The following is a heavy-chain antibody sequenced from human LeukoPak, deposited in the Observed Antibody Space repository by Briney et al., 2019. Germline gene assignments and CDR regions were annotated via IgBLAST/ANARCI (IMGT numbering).Heavy chain of an antibody. V-gene: IGHV3-23*01. CDR3: AKVSAAGFDY. Sequence: GESLRLSCAASGFTFSSYAMSWVRQAPGKGLEWVSAISGSGGSTYYADSVKGRSTISRDNSKNTLYLQMNSLRAEDTAVYYCAKVSAAGFDYWGQGTLVTVSS. CDR1: GFTFSSYA. CDR2: ISGSGGST. D-gene: IGHD6-13*01. J-gene: IGHJ4*02.